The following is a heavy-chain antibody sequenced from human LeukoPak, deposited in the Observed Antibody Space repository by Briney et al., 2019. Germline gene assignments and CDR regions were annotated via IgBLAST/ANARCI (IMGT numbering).Heavy chain of an antibody. Sequence: GGSLRLSCAASGFTFSSYAMSWVRQAPGKGLEWVSATSGSGGSTFYADSVKGRFTISRDNLKNTLYLQMNSLRAEDTAVYYCAKGTTVTTPRAFDIWGQGTMVTVLS. CDR2: TSGSGGST. V-gene: IGHV3-23*01. CDR3: AKGTTVTTPRAFDI. CDR1: GFTFSSYA. J-gene: IGHJ3*02. D-gene: IGHD4-17*01.